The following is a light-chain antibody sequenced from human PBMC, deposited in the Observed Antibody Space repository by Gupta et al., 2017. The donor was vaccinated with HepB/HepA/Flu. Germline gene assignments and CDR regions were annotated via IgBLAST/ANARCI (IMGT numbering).Light chain of an antibody. CDR1: QSVSRY. V-gene: IGKV3-11*01. Sequence: EIVFTQSPATLSLSPGERATLSCRASQSVSRYLAWYQQKPGQAPRLLIYEASNRAAGIPGRFSGSGSGTDFTLTISSLEPEDFAVYYCQQRNIWPITFGGGTKLEIK. J-gene: IGKJ4*01. CDR3: QQRNIWPIT. CDR2: EAS.